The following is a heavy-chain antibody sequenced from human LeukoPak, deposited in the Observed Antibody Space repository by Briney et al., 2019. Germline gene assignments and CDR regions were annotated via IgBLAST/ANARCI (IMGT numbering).Heavy chain of an antibody. CDR1: GGSISSSSYY. CDR2: VFYTGNT. CDR3: SKRTGLGY. D-gene: IGHD1-1*01. V-gene: IGHV4-39*01. Sequence: PSETLSLTCTVSGGSISSSSYYWGWIRQPPGKGLEWIGSVFYTGNTSYNPSLRSRVTISVDTSKNQFSLKLNSVTAADTAVYYCSKRTGLGYWGQGILVTVTS. J-gene: IGHJ4*02.